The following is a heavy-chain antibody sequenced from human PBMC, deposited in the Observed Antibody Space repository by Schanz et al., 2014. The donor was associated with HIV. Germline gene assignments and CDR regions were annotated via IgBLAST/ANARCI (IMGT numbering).Heavy chain of an antibody. CDR3: STDIAVAGRGGMDL. CDR2: SSHDGSVK. V-gene: IGHV3-30*03. Sequence: QVQLVESGGGVVQPGRSLRLSCAASGFTFNYYGMHWVRQAPGKGLEWVAVSSHDGSVKFYGDSVKGRFTISRDNSKKTLHLQMNSLRPEDTAVYYCSTDIAVAGRGGMDLWGQGTTVTVAS. CDR1: GFTFNYYG. D-gene: IGHD6-19*01. J-gene: IGHJ6*02.